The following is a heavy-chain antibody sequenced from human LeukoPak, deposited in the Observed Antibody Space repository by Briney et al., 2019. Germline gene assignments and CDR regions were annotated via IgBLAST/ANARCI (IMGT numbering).Heavy chain of an antibody. CDR2: IKQDGSEE. V-gene: IGHV3-7*03. D-gene: IGHD2/OR15-2a*01. CDR1: GFTFSRYW. J-gene: IGHJ4*02. Sequence: GGSLRLSCAASGFTFSRYWMTWVRQAPGKGPEWVANIKQDGSEEYYVDSVKGRFTISRDNAKNSLYLQMNSLRAEDTAIYYCARDKIEGPSNFDNWGQGTLVTVSS. CDR3: ARDKIEGPSNFDN.